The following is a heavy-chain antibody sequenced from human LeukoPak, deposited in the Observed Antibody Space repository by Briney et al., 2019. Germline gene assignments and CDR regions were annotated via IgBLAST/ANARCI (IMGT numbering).Heavy chain of an antibody. V-gene: IGHV4-39*02. J-gene: IGHJ4*02. CDR2: VYSGGRP. CDR3: ARSSGTGNFSY. Sequence: SETLSLTRTVPGDSISMSNYYWAWIRQPPGKGLEWIGSVYSGGRPYSNPPLESRAPLSVDTYKNTSSLQMSSVTAADTAVYYCARSSGTGNFSYWGQGTLVTVSS. CDR1: GDSISMSNYY. D-gene: IGHD6-25*01.